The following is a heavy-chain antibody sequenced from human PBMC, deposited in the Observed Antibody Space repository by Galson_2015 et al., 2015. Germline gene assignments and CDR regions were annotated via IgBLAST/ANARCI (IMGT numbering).Heavy chain of an antibody. CDR1: GFTFSSYS. V-gene: IGHV3-48*02. CDR2: ISSSSSTI. D-gene: IGHD2-2*01. J-gene: IGHJ3*02. CDR3: ARVLRVVVPAARGKTDAFDI. Sequence: SLRLSCAASGFTFSSYSMNWVRQAPGKGLEWVSYISSSSSTIYYADSVKGRFTISRDNAKNSLYLQMNSLRDEDTAVYYCARVLRVVVPAARGKTDAFDIWGQGTMVTVSS.